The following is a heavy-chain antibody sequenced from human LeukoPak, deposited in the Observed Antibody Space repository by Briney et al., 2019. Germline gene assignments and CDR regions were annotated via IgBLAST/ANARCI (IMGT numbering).Heavy chain of an antibody. Sequence: PGRSLRLSCAASGFTFSSYGMHWVRQAPGKGLEWVAVISYDGSNKYYADSVKGRLTISRDNSKNTLHLQMNSLRAEDTAVYYCARGVLGYCSGGTCHFDYWGQGTLVTVSS. CDR1: GFTFSSYG. CDR2: ISYDGSNK. CDR3: ARGVLGYCSGGTCHFDY. J-gene: IGHJ4*02. D-gene: IGHD2-15*01. V-gene: IGHV3-30*03.